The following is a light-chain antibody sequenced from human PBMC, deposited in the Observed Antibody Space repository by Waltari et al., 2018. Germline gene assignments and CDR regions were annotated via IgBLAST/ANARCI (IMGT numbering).Light chain of an antibody. Sequence: QAALTQPPSVSGSPGQSVTIYCTGTSSDIGGYNYVSWYHQHPGKAPKLMIYDVSKRPSLVYHLFPCCNAGHSASLTLSGRQAYDEADYYCSSYAGSNTVVIGGGTRLPLL. CDR3: SSYAGSNTVV. V-gene: IGLV2-8*01. CDR2: DVS. CDR1: SSDIGGYNY. J-gene: IGLJ2*01.